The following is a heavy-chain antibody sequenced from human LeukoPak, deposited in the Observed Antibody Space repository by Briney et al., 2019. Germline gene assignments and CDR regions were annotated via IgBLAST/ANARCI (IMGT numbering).Heavy chain of an antibody. V-gene: IGHV4-39*07. CDR2: IYYSGST. CDR1: GFIFNSYA. D-gene: IGHD3-3*01. J-gene: IGHJ4*02. CDR3: ARLYYDFWSGYQPFDY. Sequence: GSLRLSCAASGFIFNSYAMSWIRQPPGKGLEWIGSIYYSGSTYYNPSLKSRVTISVDTSKNQFSLKLSSVTAADTAVYYCARLYYDFWSGYQPFDYWGQGTLVTVSS.